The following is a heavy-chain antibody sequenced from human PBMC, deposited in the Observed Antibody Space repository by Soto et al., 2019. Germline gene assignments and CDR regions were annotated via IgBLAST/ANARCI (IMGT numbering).Heavy chain of an antibody. CDR2: INSGNGNT. CDR3: ATSSWAGTSFYYGMDV. J-gene: IGHJ6*02. V-gene: IGHV1-3*01. CDR1: GYSFTSYA. D-gene: IGHD1-7*01. Sequence: GASVKVSCKASGYSFTSYAMHWVRQAPGQRLEWMGWINSGNGNTRYSQRLQGRVTITRDTSASTGYMDLSSLRSEDTAVYFCATSSWAGTSFYYGMDVWGQGTAVTVSS.